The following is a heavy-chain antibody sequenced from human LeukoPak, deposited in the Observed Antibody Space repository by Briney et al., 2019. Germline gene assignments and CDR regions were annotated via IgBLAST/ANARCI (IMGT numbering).Heavy chain of an antibody. CDR1: GFTFSSYS. D-gene: IGHD6-19*01. J-gene: IGHJ6*02. V-gene: IGHV3-48*02. CDR2: ISSSSSTI. Sequence: GGSLRLSCPASGFTFSSYSMNWVRQAPGKGLEWVSYISSSSSTIYYADSVKGRFTISRDNAKNSLYLQMNSLRDEDTAVYYCARASEQLAGYYYYGMDVWGQGTTVTVSS. CDR3: ARASEQLAGYYYYGMDV.